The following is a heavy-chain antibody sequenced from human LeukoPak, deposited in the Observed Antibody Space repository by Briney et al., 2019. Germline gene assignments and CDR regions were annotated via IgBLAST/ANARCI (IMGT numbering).Heavy chain of an antibody. CDR2: INHSGST. CDR1: GGSFSGYY. Sequence: SETLSLTCAAYGGSFSGYYWSWIRQPPGKGLEWIGEINHSGSTNYNPSLKSRVTISVDTSKNQFSLKLSSVTAADTAVYYCARDRYSSSWEPSYYFDYWGQGTLVTVSS. J-gene: IGHJ4*02. CDR3: ARDRYSSSWEPSYYFDY. D-gene: IGHD6-13*01. V-gene: IGHV4-34*01.